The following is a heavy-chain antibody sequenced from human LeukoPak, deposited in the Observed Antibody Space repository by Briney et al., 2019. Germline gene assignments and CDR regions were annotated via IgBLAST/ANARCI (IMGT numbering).Heavy chain of an antibody. CDR2: ISGSSSYI. D-gene: IGHD6-19*01. V-gene: IGHV3-23*01. J-gene: IGHJ4*02. CDR3: AKGDAVAGGNYFDY. Sequence: GGSLRLSCAASGFTFSSYAMSWVRQAPGKGLEWVSAISGSSSYIYYADSVKGRFTISRDNSKNTLYLQMNSLRAEDTAVYYCAKGDAVAGGNYFDYWGQGTLVTVSS. CDR1: GFTFSSYA.